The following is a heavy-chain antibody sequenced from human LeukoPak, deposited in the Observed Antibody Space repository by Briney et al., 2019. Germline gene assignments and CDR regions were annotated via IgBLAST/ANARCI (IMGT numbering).Heavy chain of an antibody. Sequence: PGGSLRLSCAASGFTFSSYAMSWVRQAPGKGLEWVSAISGSGGSTYYADSVKGRFTISRDNSKNTLYLQMNSLRSDDTAVYYCARGHFNPSVAVAGPDFDYWGQGTLVTVSS. CDR3: ARGHFNPSVAVAGPDFDY. D-gene: IGHD6-19*01. V-gene: IGHV3-23*01. J-gene: IGHJ4*02. CDR1: GFTFSSYA. CDR2: ISGSGGST.